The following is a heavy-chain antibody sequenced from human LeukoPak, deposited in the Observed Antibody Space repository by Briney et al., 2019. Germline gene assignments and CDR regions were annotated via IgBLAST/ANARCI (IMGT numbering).Heavy chain of an antibody. J-gene: IGHJ4*02. CDR3: ARDYYDSSGYYYFDY. Sequence: ASVKVSCKSSGCTFTGSYVHWVRQAPGQGLEWMGFINANSGDTNYAQKFQGRVTMTRDTSISTAFMEVSGLRPDDTAVYYCARDYYDSSGYYYFDYWGQGTLVTVSS. D-gene: IGHD3-22*01. V-gene: IGHV1-2*02. CDR1: GCTFTGSY. CDR2: INANSGDT.